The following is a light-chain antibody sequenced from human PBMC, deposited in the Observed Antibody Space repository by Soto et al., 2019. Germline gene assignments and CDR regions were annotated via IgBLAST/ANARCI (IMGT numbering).Light chain of an antibody. V-gene: IGKV3-11*01. Sequence: EIVLTQSPATLSLSPGERATLSCRAGQSVSTFLAWYQQKPGQAPRLLIYDASKRATGIPIRFSGSGSGTDFTLTISSLEPEDFAVYYGQQRSNWPLTFGGGTKVEIK. CDR2: DAS. J-gene: IGKJ4*01. CDR3: QQRSNWPLT. CDR1: QSVSTF.